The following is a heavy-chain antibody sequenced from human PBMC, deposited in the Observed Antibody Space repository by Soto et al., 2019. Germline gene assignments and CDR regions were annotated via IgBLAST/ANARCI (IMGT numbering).Heavy chain of an antibody. CDR1: GGSISSGGYS. CDR2: IYHSGST. CDR3: ARALWGPAGHINWFDP. D-gene: IGHD2-2*01. Sequence: SETLSLTCTVSGGSISSGGYSWSWIRQPPGKGLEWIGYIYHSGSTYYNPSLKSRVTISVDRSKNQFSLKLSSVTAADTAVYYCARALWGPAGHINWFDPWGQGTLVTVSS. V-gene: IGHV4-30-2*01. J-gene: IGHJ5*02.